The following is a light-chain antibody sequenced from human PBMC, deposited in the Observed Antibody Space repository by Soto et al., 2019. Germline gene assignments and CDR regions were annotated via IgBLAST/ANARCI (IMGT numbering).Light chain of an antibody. CDR3: QQCGSSST. V-gene: IGKV3-20*01. CDR2: GAS. CDR1: QSVSTN. Sequence: EIVMTQSPATLSVSPGERATPSRRASQSVSTNLAWFQQKPGQAPRLLIYGASSRATGIPDRFSGSGSGTDFTLTISRLEPEDFAVYYCQQCGSSSTFGQGTRLEIK. J-gene: IGKJ5*01.